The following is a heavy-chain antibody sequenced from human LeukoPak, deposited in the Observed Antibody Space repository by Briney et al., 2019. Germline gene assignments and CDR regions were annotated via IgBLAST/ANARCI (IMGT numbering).Heavy chain of an antibody. Sequence: SETLSLTCTVSGASISSSTDYWGWIRQPPGKGLEWIANIYYSGSTYYNPSLKSRVTISVDTSKNQFSLKLSSVTAADTAIYYCARAYSGSFYAYSYYYMDVWGKGTTVTVSS. V-gene: IGHV4-39*01. CDR1: GASISSSTDY. J-gene: IGHJ6*03. D-gene: IGHD1-26*01. CDR2: IYYSGST. CDR3: ARAYSGSFYAYSYYYMDV.